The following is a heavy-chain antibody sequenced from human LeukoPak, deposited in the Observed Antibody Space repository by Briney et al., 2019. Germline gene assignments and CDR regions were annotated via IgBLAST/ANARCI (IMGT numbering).Heavy chain of an antibody. Sequence: SDTLSLTCAVSGGSISSGGYSCSWIQQPPGKGLEWIGYIYHSGSTYYNPSLKSRVTISVDTSKNQFSLKLSSVTAADTAVYYCARVPRLWFGEPHHFDYWGQGTLVTVSS. V-gene: IGHV4-30-2*01. D-gene: IGHD3-10*01. CDR1: GGSISSGGYS. J-gene: IGHJ4*02. CDR3: ARVPRLWFGEPHHFDY. CDR2: IYHSGST.